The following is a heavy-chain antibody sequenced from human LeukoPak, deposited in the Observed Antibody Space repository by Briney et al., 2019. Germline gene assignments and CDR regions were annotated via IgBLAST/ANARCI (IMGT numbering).Heavy chain of an antibody. J-gene: IGHJ5*02. CDR2: INHSGST. V-gene: IGHV4-34*01. CDR1: GGSFSGYY. CDR3: ARTSLGGAWFDP. Sequence: PSETLSLTCAVYGGSFSGYYWSWIRQPPGKGLEWIGEINHSGSTNYNPSLKSRVTISVDTSKNQFSLKLSSVTAADTAAYYCARTSLGGAWFDPWGQGTLVTVSS. D-gene: IGHD3-10*01.